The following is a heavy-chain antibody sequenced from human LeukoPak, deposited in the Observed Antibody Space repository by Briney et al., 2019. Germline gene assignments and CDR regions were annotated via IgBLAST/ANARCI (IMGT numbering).Heavy chain of an antibody. V-gene: IGHV4-59*01. D-gene: IGHD1-26*01. CDR2: IYYSGST. J-gene: IGHJ4*02. Sequence: SETLSLTCTVSGGSISSYYWSWIRQPPGKGLEWIGYIYYSGSTNYNPSLMSRVTISVDTSKNQFSLKLSSVTAADTAVYYCARFEWELPPLDYWGQGTLVTVSS. CDR3: ARFEWELPPLDY. CDR1: GGSISSYY.